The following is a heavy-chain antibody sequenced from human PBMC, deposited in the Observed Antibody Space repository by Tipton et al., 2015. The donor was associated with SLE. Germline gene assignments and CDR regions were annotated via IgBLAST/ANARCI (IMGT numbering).Heavy chain of an antibody. CDR1: GFTFSDYN. J-gene: IGHJ3*02. V-gene: IGHV3-11*04. D-gene: IGHD2-2*01. Sequence: GSLRLSCAASGFTFSDYNMSWIRQAPGKGLEWVSYISSSSSTIYNADSVKGRFTISRDNAKNSLYLQMNSLRAEDTAVYYCARVLVVPAARGAFDIWGQGTMVTVSS. CDR3: ARVLVVPAARGAFDI. CDR2: ISSSSSTI.